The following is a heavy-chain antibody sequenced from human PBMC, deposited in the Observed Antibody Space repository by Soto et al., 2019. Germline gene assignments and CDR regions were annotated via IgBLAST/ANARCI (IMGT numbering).Heavy chain of an antibody. V-gene: IGHV3-23*04. D-gene: IGHD3-22*01. Sequence: EVQLVESGGGLVQPGGSLRLSCAASGFTFSSYAMSWVRQAPGKGLEWVSAISGSGGSTYYADSVKGRFTISRDNSKNTLYLQMNSLRAEDTAVYYCAKNWDGDYYDSSGPDYWGQGTLVTVSS. J-gene: IGHJ4*02. CDR2: ISGSGGST. CDR1: GFTFSSYA. CDR3: AKNWDGDYYDSSGPDY.